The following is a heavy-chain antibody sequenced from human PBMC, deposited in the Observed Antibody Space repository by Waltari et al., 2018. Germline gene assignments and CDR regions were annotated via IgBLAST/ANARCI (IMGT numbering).Heavy chain of an antibody. V-gene: IGHV3-23*01. Sequence: EVQLLESGGGLVQPGGSLRLSCAASEFTFSSYAMNWVRQAPGKGREWVSTISGIGGNTYYADSVKGRFTISRDNSKNTLYLQMNSLRAEDTAVYYCAKDPAGTYYFEYWGQGTLVTVSS. D-gene: IGHD6-19*01. CDR3: AKDPAGTYYFEY. CDR2: ISGIGGNT. J-gene: IGHJ4*02. CDR1: EFTFSSYA.